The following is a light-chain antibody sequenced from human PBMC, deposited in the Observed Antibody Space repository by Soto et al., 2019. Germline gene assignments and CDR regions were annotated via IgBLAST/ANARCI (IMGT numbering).Light chain of an antibody. CDR1: SSDVGGYNY. J-gene: IGLJ1*01. CDR3: SSYAGSNNYV. V-gene: IGLV2-8*01. CDR2: EVS. Sequence: QSVLTQPTSASGSPGQSVTISCTGTSSDVGGYNYVSWYQQHPGKAPKLIISEVSKRPSGVPDRFSGSKSGNTASLTVSGLQAEDEADYYCSSYAGSNNYVFGTGTKVTVL.